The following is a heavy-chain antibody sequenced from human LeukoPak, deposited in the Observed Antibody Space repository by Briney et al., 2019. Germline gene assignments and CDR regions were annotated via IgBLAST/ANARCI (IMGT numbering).Heavy chain of an antibody. V-gene: IGHV4-59*01. Sequence: SETLSLPCTVSGCSISSYYWSWLRQPPGKGLEWIGYIYYSGSTNYNPSLKSRVTISVDTSKNQFSLKLSSVTAADTAVYYCARDPRYDIKSWYYYGMDVWGKGTTVTVSS. J-gene: IGHJ6*04. CDR1: GCSISSYY. CDR2: IYYSGST. D-gene: IGHD3-9*01. CDR3: ARDPRYDIKSWYYYGMDV.